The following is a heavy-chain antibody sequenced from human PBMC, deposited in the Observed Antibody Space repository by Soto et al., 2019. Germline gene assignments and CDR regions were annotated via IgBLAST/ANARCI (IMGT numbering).Heavy chain of an antibody. D-gene: IGHD1-26*01. CDR3: TRRGTDRWDSGIGY. J-gene: IGHJ4*02. CDR1: GFTFSGSS. Sequence: EVQLVESGGGLVQSGGSLKLSCAASGFTFSGSSMHWVRQASGKGLEWVGRIRSKVNSYATAYAAWGEGRFIISRDDYKNTTYLQMNSLKTEDTAVYYCTRRGTDRWDSGIGYWGQGTLVTVSS. CDR2: IRSKVNSYAT. V-gene: IGHV3-73*02.